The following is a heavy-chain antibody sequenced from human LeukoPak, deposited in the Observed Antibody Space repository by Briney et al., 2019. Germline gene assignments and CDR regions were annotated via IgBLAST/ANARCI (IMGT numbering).Heavy chain of an antibody. D-gene: IGHD3-10*01. Sequence: QPGRSLRLSCAASGFTFSSYAMHGVGQAPGKGLEWVAVISYDGSNKYYAASVKGRFTISRDNSKNTLYLQMNSLRAEDTAVYYCASPGPYGWGSYFDYWGQGTLVTVCS. J-gene: IGHJ4*02. CDR3: ASPGPYGWGSYFDY. V-gene: IGHV3-30-3*01. CDR2: ISYDGSNK. CDR1: GFTFSSYA.